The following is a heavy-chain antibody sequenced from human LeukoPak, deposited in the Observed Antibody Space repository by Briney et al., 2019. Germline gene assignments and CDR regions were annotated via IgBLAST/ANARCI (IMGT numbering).Heavy chain of an antibody. V-gene: IGHV3-23*01. J-gene: IGHJ4*02. D-gene: IGHD3-10*01. CDR2: ILNSGGST. Sequence: PGGSLRLSCLASGFTFTNHAMSWVRQAPGKGLEWVSSILNSGGSTDYAASVKGRFTISRDNSKNTLYLQMNSLRAEDAATYYCARGRGPINTPVDFWGQGTLVTVSS. CDR3: ARGRGPINTPVDF. CDR1: GFTFTNHA.